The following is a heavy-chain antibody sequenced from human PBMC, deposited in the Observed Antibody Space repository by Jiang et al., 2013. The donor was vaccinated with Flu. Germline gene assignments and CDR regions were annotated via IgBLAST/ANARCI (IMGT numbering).Heavy chain of an antibody. CDR3: AADSSGADAFNI. D-gene: IGHD2/OR15-2a*01. CDR2: IVVGSGNA. V-gene: IGHV1-58*01. Sequence: EVKKPGTSVKVSCKASGFTLTGSAVQWVRQARGQRLEWIGWIVVGSGNADYAQSFQEKVTITRDMSTSTVYMELSSLRSEDTAVYYCAADSSGADAFNIWGQGTMVTVSS. CDR1: GFTLTGSA. J-gene: IGHJ3*02.